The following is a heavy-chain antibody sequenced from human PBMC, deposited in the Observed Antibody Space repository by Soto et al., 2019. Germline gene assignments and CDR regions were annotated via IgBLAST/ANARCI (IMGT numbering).Heavy chain of an antibody. V-gene: IGHV4-59*08. CDR3: ARHGYGQDYFDY. CDR1: GGSISSYY. D-gene: IGHD5-18*01. CDR2: IYYSGST. Sequence: SETLSLTCTVSGGSISSYYWSWIRQPPGKGLEWIGYIYYSGSTNYNPSLKSRVTISVDTSKNQFSLKLSSVTAADTAVYYCARHGYGQDYFDYWGQGTLVTVSS. J-gene: IGHJ4*02.